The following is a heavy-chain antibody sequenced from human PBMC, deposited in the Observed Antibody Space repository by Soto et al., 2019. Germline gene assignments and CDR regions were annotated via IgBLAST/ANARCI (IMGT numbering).Heavy chain of an antibody. V-gene: IGHV4-59*01. CDR3: ARGYRSLDY. J-gene: IGHJ4*02. CDR2: IYYSGST. Sequence: SETLSLTCTVSGGSISNYYWSWIRQPPGKGLEWIGYIYYSGSTNYNPSLKSRVTISVDTSKNQFSLKLSSVTAADTAAYYCARGYRSLDYWGQGTLVTVSS. CDR1: GGSISNYY. D-gene: IGHD4-4*01.